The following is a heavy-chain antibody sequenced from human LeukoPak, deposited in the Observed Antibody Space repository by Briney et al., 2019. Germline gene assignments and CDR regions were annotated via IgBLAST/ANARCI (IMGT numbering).Heavy chain of an antibody. Sequence: ASVKVSCKASGYTFTSYGISWVRQAPGQGLEWMGWISAYNGSTNYAQKLQGRVTMTTDTSTSTAYMELRSLRSDDTAVYYCARGGSSYYDFWSGYYARNYYMDVWGKGTTVTVSS. CDR2: ISAYNGST. D-gene: IGHD3-3*01. J-gene: IGHJ6*03. V-gene: IGHV1-18*01. CDR3: ARGGSSYYDFWSGYYARNYYMDV. CDR1: GYTFTSYG.